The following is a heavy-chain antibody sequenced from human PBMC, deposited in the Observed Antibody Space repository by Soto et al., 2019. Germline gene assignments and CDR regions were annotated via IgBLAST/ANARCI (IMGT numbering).Heavy chain of an antibody. J-gene: IGHJ4*02. CDR3: ARQAPYGSVRIYDY. CDR1: SGSISSPNW. CDR2: IYHSGGT. V-gene: IGHV4-4*02. Sequence: QVQLEELGPGLVKPSGTLSLTCTVSSGSISSPNWWSWVRQPPGKGLEWVGEIYHSGGTRYNPSLKSRVTISVDTSQNQFSLKLTSVTAADTAMYYCARQAPYGSVRIYDYWGQGTLVTVSS. D-gene: IGHD3-10*01.